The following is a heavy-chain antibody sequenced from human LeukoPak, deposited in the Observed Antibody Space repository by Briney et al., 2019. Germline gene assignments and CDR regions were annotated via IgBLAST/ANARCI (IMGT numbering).Heavy chain of an antibody. CDR3: ARGNLWFGEYSWFDY. CDR2: IYYSGST. CDR1: GGSISSYY. D-gene: IGHD3-10*01. Sequence: SETLSLTCTVSGGSISSYYWSWIRQPPGKRLEWIGYIYYSGSTSYNPSLKSRVTISVDTSKNQFSLKLSSVTAADTAVYYCARGNLWFGEYSWFDYWGQGTLVTVSS. V-gene: IGHV4-59*01. J-gene: IGHJ4*02.